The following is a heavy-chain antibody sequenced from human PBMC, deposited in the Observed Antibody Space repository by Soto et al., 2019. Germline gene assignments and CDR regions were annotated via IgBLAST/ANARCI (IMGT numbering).Heavy chain of an antibody. Sequence: PGGSLRLSCAASGFTFTSYAMSWVRQVPGKWLEWVSTVSDSGYSTFYTDSVKGRFTISRDNSKNTLYLQMNSLRAEDTAVYYCSNLEAASGYYSHYFDYWGQGXLVTVSS. D-gene: IGHD3-22*01. V-gene: IGHV3-23*01. J-gene: IGHJ4*02. CDR2: VSDSGYST. CDR1: GFTFTSYA. CDR3: SNLEAASGYYSHYFDY.